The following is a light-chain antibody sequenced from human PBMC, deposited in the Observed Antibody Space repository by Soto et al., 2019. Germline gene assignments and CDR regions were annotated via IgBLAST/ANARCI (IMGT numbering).Light chain of an antibody. CDR2: TNN. CDR3: AAWDDSLSGFDV. J-gene: IGLJ1*01. V-gene: IGLV1-47*01. Sequence: QSVLTQPPSASGTPGQRVTISCSGSSSNIGSNYVSWYQQLPGTAPKLLIYTNNQRPSGVPDRFSGSKSGTSASLAISGLRSEDEADYYCAAWDDSLSGFDVFGTGTKVTVL. CDR1: SSNIGSNY.